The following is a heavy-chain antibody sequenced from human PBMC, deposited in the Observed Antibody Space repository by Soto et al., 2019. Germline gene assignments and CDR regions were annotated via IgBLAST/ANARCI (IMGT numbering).Heavy chain of an antibody. CDR3: ARVWGGAFDI. CDR2: IYYSGST. CDR1: GGSISSYY. D-gene: IGHD3-10*01. V-gene: IGHV4-59*01. Sequence: QVQLQESGPGLVKPSETLSLTCTVSGGSISSYYWSWIRQPPGKGLEWIGYIYYSGSTNYNPSLXSXAXIXGDTAKNQCSLKLSSVTAADTAVYYCARVWGGAFDIWGQGTMVTVSS. J-gene: IGHJ3*02.